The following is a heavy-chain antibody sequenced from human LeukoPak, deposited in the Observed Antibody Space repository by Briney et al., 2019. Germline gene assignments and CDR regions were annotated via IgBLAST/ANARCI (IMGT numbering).Heavy chain of an antibody. J-gene: IGHJ4*02. D-gene: IGHD2-15*01. CDR1: GGSISSGGYY. V-gene: IGHV4-31*03. Sequence: SETLSLTCTVSGGSISSGGYYWSWFRQHPGKGLEWIGYIYYSGSTYYNPSLKSRVTISVDTSKNQFSLKLSSVTAADTAVYYCARVYCSGGSCSYFDYWGQGTLVTVSS. CDR2: IYYSGST. CDR3: ARVYCSGGSCSYFDY.